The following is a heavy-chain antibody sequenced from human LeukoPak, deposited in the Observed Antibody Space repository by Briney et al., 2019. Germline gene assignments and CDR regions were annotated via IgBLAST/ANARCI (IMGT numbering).Heavy chain of an antibody. D-gene: IGHD3-9*01. V-gene: IGHV3-7*03. CDR1: GFTFSKYW. J-gene: IGHJ4*02. Sequence: GGSLRLSSAACGFTFSKYWMSWVRRAPGRGLEWGANIKNDGGDKHYVDSVKGSFTIARGSAKNALNLQMNSLRAEDTAVYYCARGGNYDILTGYIFDYWGQGTLVTVSS. CDR3: ARGGNYDILTGYIFDY. CDR2: IKNDGGDK.